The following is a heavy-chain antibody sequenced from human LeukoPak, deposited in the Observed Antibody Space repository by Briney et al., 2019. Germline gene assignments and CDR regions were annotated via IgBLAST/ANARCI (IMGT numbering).Heavy chain of an antibody. CDR2: IYSGGST. Sequence: GGSLRLSCAASGFTASSNYMSWVRQAPGKGLEWVSVIYSGGSTYYADSVKGRFTISRDNSKNTLYLQMNSLRAEDTAVYYCARDRSASSGRMDMDVWGKGTTVTISS. D-gene: IGHD3-10*01. CDR3: ARDRSASSGRMDMDV. CDR1: GFTASSNY. V-gene: IGHV3-53*01. J-gene: IGHJ6*03.